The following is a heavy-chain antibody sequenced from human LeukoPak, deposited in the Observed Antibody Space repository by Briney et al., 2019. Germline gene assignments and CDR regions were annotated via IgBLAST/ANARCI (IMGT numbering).Heavy chain of an antibody. V-gene: IGHV3-74*01. Sequence: GGSLRLSCAASGFTFRSSWMHWVRQAPGKGLVWVSRINGDGSSTSYVDSVKGRFTISRDNAKNTLYLQMNSLRPEDTAVYKCARGPYFLDSWGQGTLVTVSS. CDR1: GFTFRSSW. CDR3: ARGPYFLDS. J-gene: IGHJ4*02. CDR2: INGDGSST.